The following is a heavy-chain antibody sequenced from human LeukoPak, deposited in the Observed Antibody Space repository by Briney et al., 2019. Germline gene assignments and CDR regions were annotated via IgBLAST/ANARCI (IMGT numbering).Heavy chain of an antibody. CDR2: IRYDRSNQ. J-gene: IGHJ4*02. CDR1: GFTFINYG. CDR3: AKVSGFYFDY. V-gene: IGHV3-30*02. D-gene: IGHD3-10*01. Sequence: GGSLRLSCAASGFTFINYGMHWVRQAPGKGLEWVAFIRYDRSNQYYADPVKGRFTISRDNSKNTVYLQMNSLRAEDTAAYYCAKVSGFYFDYWGQGTLVTVSS.